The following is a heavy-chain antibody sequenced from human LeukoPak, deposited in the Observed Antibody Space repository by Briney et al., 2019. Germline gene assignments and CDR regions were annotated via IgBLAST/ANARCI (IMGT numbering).Heavy chain of an antibody. CDR3: ARQYYDSSGYSFFDY. D-gene: IGHD3-22*01. Sequence: GESLNISCKGSGYSFTSYWIGWVRQMPGKSLEGMGIIYPCDSDTRYSPSFEGPVTISAGKSLGTAYLKWSSLKASDTAMYYCARQYYDSSGYSFFDYWGQGTLVTVSS. CDR2: IYPCDSDT. J-gene: IGHJ4*02. CDR1: GYSFTSYW. V-gene: IGHV5-51*01.